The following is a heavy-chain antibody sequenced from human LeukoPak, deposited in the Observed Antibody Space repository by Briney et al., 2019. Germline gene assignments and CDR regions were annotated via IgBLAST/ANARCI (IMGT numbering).Heavy chain of an antibody. CDR2: INEDGSDK. V-gene: IGHV3-7*01. Sequence: GGSLRLSCAASGFTFSSYWMSWVRQAPGKGLEWVANINEDGSDKYYVDSVKGRFTISRDNAMNSLYLQMNSLRAEDTAVYYCAKVPQELSSYYWGQGTLVTVSS. CDR3: AKVPQELSSYY. J-gene: IGHJ4*02. CDR1: GFTFSSYW. D-gene: IGHD3-16*02.